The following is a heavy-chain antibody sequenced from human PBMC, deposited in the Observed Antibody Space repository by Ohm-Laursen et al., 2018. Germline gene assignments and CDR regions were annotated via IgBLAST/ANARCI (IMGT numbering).Heavy chain of an antibody. Sequence: GSLRLSCAASGFTFSNYAMSWVRQAPGKGLEWVSTISGSGINTYYADSVKGRFTISRDNSKNTLYVQMNSLRAEDTAVYYCAKRGPYYDSREDYWGQGTLVTVSS. CDR1: GFTFSNYA. V-gene: IGHV3-23*01. J-gene: IGHJ4*02. CDR2: ISGSGINT. CDR3: AKRGPYYDSREDY. D-gene: IGHD3-22*01.